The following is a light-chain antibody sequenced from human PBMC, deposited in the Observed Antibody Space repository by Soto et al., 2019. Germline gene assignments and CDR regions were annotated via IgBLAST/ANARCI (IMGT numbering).Light chain of an antibody. CDR3: SSYTSSSTPYV. V-gene: IGLV2-14*01. CDR1: SSDVGGYNY. Sequence: SSLPQPSSVSGSPGQSITISCPGTSSDVGGYNYVSWYQQHPGKAPKLMIYDVSNRPSGVSNRFSGSKSGNTASLTISGLRAEDEADYYCSSYTSSSTPYVFGTGTKVTVL. J-gene: IGLJ1*01. CDR2: DVS.